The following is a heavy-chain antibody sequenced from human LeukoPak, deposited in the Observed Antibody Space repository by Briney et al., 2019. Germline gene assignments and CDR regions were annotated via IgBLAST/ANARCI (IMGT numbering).Heavy chain of an antibody. J-gene: IGHJ4*02. CDR2: IYYSGSA. V-gene: IGHV4-39*01. CDR3: ARLERRYYDYVWGSRGRIDF. CDR1: LVSISISSYY. Sequence: PETLSLTCTVALVSISISSYYGVCIRHPPGKGLEWIVCIYYSGSAYYKPSLQSRPTISVHTSTNQFSLKLNSVTDADTALYYRARLERRYYDYVWGSRGRIDFWGQGTVVTVSS. D-gene: IGHD3-16*01.